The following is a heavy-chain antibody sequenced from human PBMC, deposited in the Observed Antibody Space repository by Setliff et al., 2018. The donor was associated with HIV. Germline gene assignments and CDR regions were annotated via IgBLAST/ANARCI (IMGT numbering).Heavy chain of an antibody. Sequence: GGSLRLSCAASGFTFSSYWMGWVRQAPGKGPEWVANIKEDGTEIYYVDSVRGRFTISRDNAKNSLYLQMNSLRSEDTALYYCAKSPNRYSPLDWFDPWGQGTLVTVSS. CDR1: GFTFSSYW. CDR3: AKSPNRYSPLDWFDP. D-gene: IGHD5-18*01. CDR2: IKEDGTEI. V-gene: IGHV3-7*03. J-gene: IGHJ5*02.